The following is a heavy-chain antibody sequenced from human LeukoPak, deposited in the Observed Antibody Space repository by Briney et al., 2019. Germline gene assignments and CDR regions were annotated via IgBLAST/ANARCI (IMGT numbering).Heavy chain of an antibody. CDR3: ARVGYKTVPYYYYYYMDV. Sequence: SETLSLTCTVSGGSISSSSYYWGWIRQPPGKGLEWIGSIYYSGSTYYNPSLKSRVTISVDTSKNQFSPKLSSVTAADTAVYYCARVGYKTVPYYYYYYMDVWGKGTTVTVSS. D-gene: IGHD5-24*01. V-gene: IGHV4-39*07. CDR2: IYYSGST. CDR1: GGSISSSSYY. J-gene: IGHJ6*03.